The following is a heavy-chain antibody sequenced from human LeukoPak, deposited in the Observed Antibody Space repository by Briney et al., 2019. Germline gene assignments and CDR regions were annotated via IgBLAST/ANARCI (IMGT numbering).Heavy chain of an antibody. D-gene: IGHD3-22*01. CDR1: GFTFSSYG. Sequence: GGSLRLSCAASGFTFSSYGMSWVRQAPGKGLEWVSAISGSGGSTYYADSVKGRFTISRDNSKNTLDLQMSSLRAEDTAVYYCAKYQIGDNVRSGFDIWGRGTTVTVSS. CDR2: ISGSGGST. CDR3: AKYQIGDNVRSGFDI. J-gene: IGHJ3*02. V-gene: IGHV3-23*01.